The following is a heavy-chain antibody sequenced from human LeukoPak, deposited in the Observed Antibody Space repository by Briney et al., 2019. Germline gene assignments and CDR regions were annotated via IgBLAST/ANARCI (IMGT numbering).Heavy chain of an antibody. CDR1: GYSISSGYY. J-gene: IGHJ6*03. V-gene: IGHV4-38-2*02. D-gene: IGHD3-22*01. Sequence: SETLSLTCTVSGYSISSGYYWGWIRQPPGKGLEWIGYIYHSGITYYNPSLKSRVTISVDRSKNQFSLKLSSVTAADTAVYYCARSGYYSDTSGYSPYYYFYMDVWGKGTTVTVSS. CDR3: ARSGYYSDTSGYSPYYYFYMDV. CDR2: IYHSGIT.